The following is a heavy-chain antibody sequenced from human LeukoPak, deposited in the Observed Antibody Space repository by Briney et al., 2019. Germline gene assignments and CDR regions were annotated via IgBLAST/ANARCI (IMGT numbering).Heavy chain of an antibody. CDR2: ISSSSSTI. CDR1: GFTFSGYS. J-gene: IGHJ4*02. D-gene: IGHD3-22*01. Sequence: GGSLRLSCAASGFTFSGYSMNWVRQAPGKGLEWVSYISSSSSTIYYADSVKGRFTISRDNAKNSLYLQMNSLRAEDTAVFYCARDSSYYYDSSAYYDYWGQGTLVTVSS. V-gene: IGHV3-48*01. CDR3: ARDSSYYYDSSAYYDY.